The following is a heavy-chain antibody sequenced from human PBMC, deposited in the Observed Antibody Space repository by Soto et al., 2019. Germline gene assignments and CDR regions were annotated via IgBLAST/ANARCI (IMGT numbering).Heavy chain of an antibody. V-gene: IGHV3-23*01. J-gene: IGHJ3*01. Sequence: EVQLLESGGGLVQPGGSVRLSCAASGFTFSSFVMNWVRQAPGKGLEWVSTISPGADVSHYTDSVKGRFTISRDNSRRTLHLQMDSLRVEDAAVYFCVRRAITATTKWGAFDVWGPGTAVTVSS. CDR2: ISPGADVS. CDR1: GFTFSSFV. CDR3: VRRAITATTKWGAFDV. D-gene: IGHD1-20*01.